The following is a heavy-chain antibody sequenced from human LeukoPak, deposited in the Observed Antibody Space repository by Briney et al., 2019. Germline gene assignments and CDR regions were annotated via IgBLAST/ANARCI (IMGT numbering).Heavy chain of an antibody. CDR3: ARDVGADVWGMFYFDY. CDR2: IYTSGST. V-gene: IGHV4-4*07. J-gene: IGHJ4*02. D-gene: IGHD3-16*01. CDR1: GGSISSYY. Sequence: SETLSLTCTVSGGSISSYYWSWIRQPAGKGLEWIGRIYTSGSTNYNPSLKSRVTISVDKSQNQFSLKLSSVTAADTAVYYCARDVGADVWGMFYFDYWGQGTLVTVSS.